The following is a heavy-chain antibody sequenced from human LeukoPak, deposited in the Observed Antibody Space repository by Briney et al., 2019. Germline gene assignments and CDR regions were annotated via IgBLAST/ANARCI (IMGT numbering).Heavy chain of an antibody. D-gene: IGHD3-10*01. Sequence: GGSLRLSCAASGFTFDDYAMHWVRQAPGKGLEWVSGISWNSGSIGYADSVKGRFTISRDNAKNSLYLQMNSLRAEDTAVYYCARALGGTDYWGQGTLVTVSS. J-gene: IGHJ4*02. CDR3: ARALGGTDY. CDR1: GFTFDDYA. CDR2: ISWNSGSI. V-gene: IGHV3-9*01.